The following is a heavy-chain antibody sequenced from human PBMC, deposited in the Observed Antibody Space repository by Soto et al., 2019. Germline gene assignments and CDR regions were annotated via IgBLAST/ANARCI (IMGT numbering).Heavy chain of an antibody. Sequence: WGSLRLSCAASGFTFISYEMNWVRQAPGKGLEWVSYISSSGSTIYYADSVKGRFTISRDNAKNSLYLQMNSLRAEDTAVYYCASLPLNGYFDYWGQGTLVTV. CDR3: ASLPLNGYFDY. J-gene: IGHJ4*02. CDR1: GFTFISYE. CDR2: ISSSGSTI. V-gene: IGHV3-48*03.